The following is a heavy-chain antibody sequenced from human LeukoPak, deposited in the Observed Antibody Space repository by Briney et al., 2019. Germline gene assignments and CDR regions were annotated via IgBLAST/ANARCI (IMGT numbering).Heavy chain of an antibody. D-gene: IGHD3-10*01. Sequence: GGSQRLSCAGSGFTFSNHQMNWVRRAPGKGLEWVAKIKQDGGEKHYVDSVKGRFTISRDNAKNSLYLQMNSLRVEDTAMYYCARWNYDSGSWVLDYWGQRTLVTVSS. V-gene: IGHV3-7*05. CDR1: GFTFSNHQ. CDR3: ARWNYDSGSWVLDY. CDR2: IKQDGGEK. J-gene: IGHJ4*02.